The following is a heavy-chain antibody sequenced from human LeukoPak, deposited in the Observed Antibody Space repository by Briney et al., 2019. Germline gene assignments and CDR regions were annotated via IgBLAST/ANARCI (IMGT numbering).Heavy chain of an antibody. Sequence: PSETLSLTCTVSGGSISSSSYYWGWIRQPPGKGLEWIGSIYYSGSTYHNPSLKSRVTISVDTSKNQFSLRLSSVTAADTAVYYCARPPTVTFFDYWGQGTLVTVSS. CDR2: IYYSGST. J-gene: IGHJ4*02. D-gene: IGHD4-17*01. V-gene: IGHV4-39*01. CDR3: ARPPTVTFFDY. CDR1: GGSISSSSYY.